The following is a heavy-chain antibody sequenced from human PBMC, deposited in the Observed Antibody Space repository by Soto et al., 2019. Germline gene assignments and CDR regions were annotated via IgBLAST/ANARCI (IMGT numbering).Heavy chain of an antibody. J-gene: IGHJ4*02. Sequence: NPSETLSLTCTVSGGSISSYYWSWIRQPPGKGLEWIGYIYYSGSTNYNPSLKSRVTISVDTSKNQFSLKLSSVTAADTAVYYCARDSLRYNWNYGGFDYWGQGTLVTVSS. CDR3: ARDSLRYNWNYGGFDY. D-gene: IGHD1-7*01. CDR1: GGSISSYY. V-gene: IGHV4-59*01. CDR2: IYYSGST.